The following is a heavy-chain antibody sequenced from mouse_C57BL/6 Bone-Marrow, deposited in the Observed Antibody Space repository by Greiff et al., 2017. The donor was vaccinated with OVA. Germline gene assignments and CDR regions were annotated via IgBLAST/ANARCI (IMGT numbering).Heavy chain of an antibody. Sequence: QVQLQQSGPELVKPGASVKISCKASGYAFSSSWMNWVKQRPGKGLEWIGRIYPGDGDTNYNGKFKGKATLTADKSSSTAYMQLSSLTSEDSAVYFCARLYFYFDYWGQGTTLTVSS. D-gene: IGHD1-3*01. CDR2: IYPGDGDT. V-gene: IGHV1-82*01. CDR3: ARLYFYFDY. J-gene: IGHJ2*01. CDR1: GYAFSSSW.